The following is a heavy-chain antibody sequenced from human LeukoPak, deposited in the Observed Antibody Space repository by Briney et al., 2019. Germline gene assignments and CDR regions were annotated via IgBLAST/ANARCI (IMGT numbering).Heavy chain of an antibody. CDR3: ARDLGYYDSSGYWSY. CDR1: GGTFSSYT. J-gene: IGHJ4*02. CDR2: IIPILGIA. V-gene: IGHV1-69*04. D-gene: IGHD3-22*01. Sequence: VKVSCKASGGTFSSYTISWVRQAPGQGLEWMGRIIPILGIANYAQKFQGRVTITADRSTSTAYMELSSLRSEDTAVYYCARDLGYYDSSGYWSYWGQGTLVTVSS.